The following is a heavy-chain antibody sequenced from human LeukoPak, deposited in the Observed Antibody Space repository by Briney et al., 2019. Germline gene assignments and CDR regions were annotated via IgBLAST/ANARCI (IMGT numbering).Heavy chain of an antibody. CDR2: IIPIFGTA. V-gene: IGHV1-69*01. Sequence: GSSVKVSCKASGGTFSSYAISWVRQAPGQGLEWKGGIIPIFGTANYAQKFQGRVTITADESTSTAYMELSSLRSEDTAVYYCARGVGYCSGGSCREYYFDYWGQGTLVTVSS. CDR1: GGTFSSYA. CDR3: ARGVGYCSGGSCREYYFDY. D-gene: IGHD2-15*01. J-gene: IGHJ4*02.